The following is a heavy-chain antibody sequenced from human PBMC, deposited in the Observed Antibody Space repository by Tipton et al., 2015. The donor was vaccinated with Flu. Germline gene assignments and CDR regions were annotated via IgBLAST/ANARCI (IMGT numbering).Heavy chain of an antibody. V-gene: IGHV4-31*01. CDR3: ARGYSSSRYDQSGMDV. Sequence: TLSLTCTVSGGSISSGGYYWSWIRQHPGKGLEWIGYIYYSGSTYYNPSLKSLVTISVDTSKNQFSLKLSSVTAADTAVYYCARGYSSSRYDQSGMDVWGQGTTVTVSS. CDR1: GGSISSGGYY. CDR2: IYYSGST. J-gene: IGHJ6*02. D-gene: IGHD6-13*01.